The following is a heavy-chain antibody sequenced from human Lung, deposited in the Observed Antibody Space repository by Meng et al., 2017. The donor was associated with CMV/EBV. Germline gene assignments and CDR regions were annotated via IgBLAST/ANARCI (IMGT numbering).Heavy chain of an antibody. V-gene: IGHV1-18*01. CDR3: ARDAYFNTWYPNWFDP. CDR2: ISGFNGNT. CDR1: GYALSNYG. D-gene: IGHD6-13*01. Sequence: ASVKVSCKPYGYALSNYGVTWVRQAPGQGPEWMGWISGFNGNTKYAQKPQGRVTMTADTSTSTVYMELRGLTSDDTAVYYCARDAYFNTWYPNWFDPWGQGTXVTVSS. J-gene: IGHJ5*02.